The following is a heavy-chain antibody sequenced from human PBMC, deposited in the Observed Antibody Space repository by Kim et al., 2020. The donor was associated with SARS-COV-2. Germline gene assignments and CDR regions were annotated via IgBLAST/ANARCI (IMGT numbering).Heavy chain of an antibody. CDR3: AKDQDEWLVEYYYYGMDV. V-gene: IGHV3-33*06. CDR1: GFTFSSYA. CDR2: IWYDGSNK. J-gene: IGHJ6*02. Sequence: GGSLRLSCAASGFTFSSYAMHWVRQAPGKGLEWVAVIWYDGSNKYYADSVKGRFTISRDNSKNTLYLQMNSLRAEDTAVYYCAKDQDEWLVEYYYYGMDVWGQGTTVTVSS. D-gene: IGHD6-19*01.